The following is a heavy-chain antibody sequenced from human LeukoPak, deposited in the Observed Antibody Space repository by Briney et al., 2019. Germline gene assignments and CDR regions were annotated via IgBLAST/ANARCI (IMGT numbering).Heavy chain of an antibody. V-gene: IGHV1-18*04. CDR2: ISPYNGNT. CDR3: ARHGGLGNFFDLDY. J-gene: IGHJ4*02. Sequence: ASVKVSCTASGYTFTSFDITWGRQAPGQGLEWMAWISPYNGNTFHAQKLQGRVTMTTDTSTSTAYMELRSLRSDDTAMYYCARHGGLGNFFDLDYWGQGTLVTVSS. CDR1: GYTFTSFD. D-gene: IGHD3-16*01.